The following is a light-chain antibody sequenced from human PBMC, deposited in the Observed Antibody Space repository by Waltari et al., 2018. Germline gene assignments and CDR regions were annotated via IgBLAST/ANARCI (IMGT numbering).Light chain of an antibody. CDR3: HQYNNWPPNT. Sequence: ETLMTQSPATLSVSPGERVTLSCRASQSVTTNLAWYHQKPGQAPRLLIYRASTRATGVPARFSGSGSGTEFTLTINALQSEDFAVYYCHQYNNWPPNTFGQGTLLEIK. CDR2: RAS. J-gene: IGKJ2*01. V-gene: IGKV3-15*01. CDR1: QSVTTN.